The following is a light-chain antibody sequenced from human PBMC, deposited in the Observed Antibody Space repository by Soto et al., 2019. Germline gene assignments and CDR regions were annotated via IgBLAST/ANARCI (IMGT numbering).Light chain of an antibody. Sequence: DIQMTQSPSSLSASVGDRVTITCQASHDITSYLNWYQHKPGKAPKLLIYDASILEAGVPSRFSGSGSGTDFTFTISRRQPEDLATYYCQKCDYLPIFGPGTTVDFK. J-gene: IGKJ3*01. V-gene: IGKV1-33*01. CDR2: DAS. CDR1: HDITSY. CDR3: QKCDYLPI.